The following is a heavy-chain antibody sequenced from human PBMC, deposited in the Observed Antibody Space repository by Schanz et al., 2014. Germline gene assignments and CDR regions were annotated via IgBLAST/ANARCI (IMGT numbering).Heavy chain of an antibody. Sequence: QVQLQESGPGLVKPSQTLSLTCTVSGGSVSSGGAYWSWIRQHPGKGLEWIGFISYSGSTYYNPSLKRRVTISVDTSKNQFSLNLSSATAADAAVYYCARDRGHGDLPGDIWGQGTIVTVSS. CDR2: ISYSGST. V-gene: IGHV4-31*03. CDR3: ARDRGHGDLPGDI. CDR1: GGSVSSGGAY. D-gene: IGHD4-17*01. J-gene: IGHJ3*02.